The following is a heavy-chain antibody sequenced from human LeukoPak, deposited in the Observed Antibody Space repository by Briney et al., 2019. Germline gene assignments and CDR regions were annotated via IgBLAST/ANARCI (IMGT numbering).Heavy chain of an antibody. Sequence: SVKVSCKASGGTFSSYAISWVRQAPGQGLEWMGGIIPIFGTANYAQKFQGRVTITADESTSTAYMELSSLRSEDTAVYYCARSTMVRGPSGYYGMDVWGQGTTVTVPS. V-gene: IGHV1-69*13. CDR1: GGTFSSYA. D-gene: IGHD3-10*01. J-gene: IGHJ6*02. CDR3: ARSTMVRGPSGYYGMDV. CDR2: IIPIFGTA.